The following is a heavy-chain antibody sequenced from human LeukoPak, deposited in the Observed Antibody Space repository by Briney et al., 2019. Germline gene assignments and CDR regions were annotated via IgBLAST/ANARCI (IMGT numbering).Heavy chain of an antibody. CDR1: GFTFSTYL. J-gene: IGHJ4*02. Sequence: GGSLRLSCAASGFTFSTYLMHWVRQAPGKGLVWVSRIHGDGISTTYADSVKGRFTISRDNAKNTLYLQMNSLRAEDTAVYFCASGELDSLYYFDYWGQGTLVTVSS. CDR3: ASGELDSLYYFDY. V-gene: IGHV3-74*01. CDR2: IHGDGIST. D-gene: IGHD1-1*01.